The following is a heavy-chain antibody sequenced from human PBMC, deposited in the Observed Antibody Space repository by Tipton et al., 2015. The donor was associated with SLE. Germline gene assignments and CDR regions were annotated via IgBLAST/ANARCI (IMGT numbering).Heavy chain of an antibody. Sequence: QLVQSGADVKKPGASVKVSCKASGYTFGTYYIHWVRQAPGQGLEWVGVINPTGGSTTSAQQFQGRVAMTRDTSTSTVYMELSSLRSEDTAIYFCAGTAYDSGTYSPLGYWGPGTLVTVSS. CDR1: GYTFGTYY. V-gene: IGHV1-46*01. J-gene: IGHJ4*02. D-gene: IGHD3/OR15-3a*01. CDR2: INPTGGST. CDR3: AGTAYDSGTYSPLGY.